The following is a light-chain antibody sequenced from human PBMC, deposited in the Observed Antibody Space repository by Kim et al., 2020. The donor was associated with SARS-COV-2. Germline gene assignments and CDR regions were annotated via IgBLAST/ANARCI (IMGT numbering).Light chain of an antibody. CDR3: CSYAGGFTFV. V-gene: IGLV2-23*02. Sequence: GQSIPISCTGTNSDVGNYHLVSWYQQHPGQAPQLMIYDVTKRPSGVSNRFSGSKSGNTASLTISGLQAEDEADYYCCSYAGGFTFVFGLGTKVTVL. J-gene: IGLJ1*01. CDR2: DVT. CDR1: NSDVGNYHL.